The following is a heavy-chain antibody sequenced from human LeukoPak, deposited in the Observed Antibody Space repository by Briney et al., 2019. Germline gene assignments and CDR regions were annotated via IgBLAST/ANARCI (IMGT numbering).Heavy chain of an antibody. J-gene: IGHJ4*01. CDR1: GFIFSSWW. D-gene: IGHD3-9*01. Sequence: GGSLRLSCAASGFIFSSWWMLWFRRPPGKGLESVAHISNDGSYIVYADSVRGRFTISRDNAENTLYLQMHSLRPEDTGVYYCVTFGFDWSSSYWGHGAQVTVSS. CDR3: VTFGFDWSSSY. V-gene: IGHV3-74*01. CDR2: ISNDGSYI.